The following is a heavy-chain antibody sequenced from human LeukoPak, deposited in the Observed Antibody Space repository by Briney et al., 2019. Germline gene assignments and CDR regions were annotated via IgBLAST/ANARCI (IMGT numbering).Heavy chain of an antibody. J-gene: IGHJ4*02. CDR1: GFSFSNYN. CDR3: ARVLRDYYFDS. CDR2: ITSSSTYI. D-gene: IGHD2-15*01. V-gene: IGHV3-21*01. Sequence: GGSLRLSCVASGFSFSNYNMNWVRQAPGKGLEWVSSITSSSTYIYHADSVKGRFTISRDNAKNPVYLQMNSLRVEDTALYYCARVLRDYYFDSWGQGTLVSVSS.